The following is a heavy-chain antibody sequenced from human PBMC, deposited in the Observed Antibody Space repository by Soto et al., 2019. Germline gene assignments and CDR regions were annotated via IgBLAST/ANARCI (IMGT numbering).Heavy chain of an antibody. CDR1: GLNFGTLT. D-gene: IGHD3-16*01. Sequence: ARTLRLCWAGSGLNFGTLTMHWVRQSPGKGLVCVFLISHDGGNKHFADSVKGRFTISRDNSKNTLFLQMDSLRPDDTAVYFCAREAIYYDASGFSLYYFDSWGQGSLVTVSS. CDR3: AREAIYYDASGFSLYYFDS. CDR2: ISHDGGNK. J-gene: IGHJ4*02. V-gene: IGHV3-30-3*01.